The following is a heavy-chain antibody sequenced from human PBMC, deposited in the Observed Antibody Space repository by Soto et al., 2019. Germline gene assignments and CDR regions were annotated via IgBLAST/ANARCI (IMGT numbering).Heavy chain of an antibody. V-gene: IGHV6-1*01. D-gene: IGHD1-26*01. CDR2: TYYRSKWYN. CDR3: ARDLAVATGGYYSSPGIDV. Sequence: SQTLSLTCDISGDSVSSNSAAWNWIRQSPSRGLEWLGRTYYRSKWYNDYAVSVKSRITINPDTSKNQFSLQLNSVTPEDTAVYYCARDLAVATGGYYSSPGIDVWGQGVTVPISS. CDR1: GDSVSSNSAA. J-gene: IGHJ6*01.